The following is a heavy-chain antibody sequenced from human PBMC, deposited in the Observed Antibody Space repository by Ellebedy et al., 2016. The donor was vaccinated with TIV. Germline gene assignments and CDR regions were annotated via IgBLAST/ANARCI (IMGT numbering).Heavy chain of an antibody. CDR2: TSYDGSNK. J-gene: IGHJ5*02. Sequence: GGSLRLSXTASGFAFSTFPMHWLRQAPGKGLEWVALTSYDGSNKYYADSVKGRFTISRDNSKNTLYVQMNSLRVEDTAVYYCARGQDYGEYRSWFDPWGQGTLVTVSS. CDR3: ARGQDYGEYRSWFDP. D-gene: IGHD4-17*01. V-gene: IGHV3-30-3*01. CDR1: GFAFSTFP.